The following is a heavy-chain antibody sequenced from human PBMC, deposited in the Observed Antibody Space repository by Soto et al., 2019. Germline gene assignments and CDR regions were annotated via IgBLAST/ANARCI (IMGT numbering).Heavy chain of an antibody. CDR1: GGSISSGGYY. J-gene: IGHJ6*03. V-gene: IGHV4-31*03. CDR2: IYYSGST. CDR3: ARGATTVTGVDYYYYYMDV. Sequence: PSETLSLTCTVSGGSISSGGYYWSWIRQHPGKGLERIGYIYYSGSTYYNPSLKSRVTISVDTSKNQFSLKLSSVTAADTAVYYCARGATTVTGVDYYYYYMDVWGKGTTVTVSS. D-gene: IGHD4-4*01.